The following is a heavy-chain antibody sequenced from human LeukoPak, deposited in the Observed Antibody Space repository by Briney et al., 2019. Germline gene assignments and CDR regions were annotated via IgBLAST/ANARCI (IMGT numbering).Heavy chain of an antibody. Sequence: GGSLRLSCAASGFTFSSYAMSWVRQAPGKGLEWVSAISGSGGSTYYADSVKGRFTISRDNSKNTLYLQMNSLRAEDTALYYCAKDVNYGSGSYPYYFDSWGQGTLVTVSS. V-gene: IGHV3-23*01. CDR2: ISGSGGST. D-gene: IGHD3-10*01. CDR1: GFTFSSYA. CDR3: AKDVNYGSGSYPYYFDS. J-gene: IGHJ4*02.